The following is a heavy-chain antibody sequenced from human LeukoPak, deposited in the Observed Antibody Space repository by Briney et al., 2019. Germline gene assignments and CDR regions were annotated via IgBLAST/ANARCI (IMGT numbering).Heavy chain of an antibody. CDR1: GFTFSNAW. D-gene: IGHD3-3*01. V-gene: IGHV3-15*01. CDR2: IKSKTDGGTT. Sequence: GGSLRLSCAASGFTFSNAWMSWVCQAPGKGLEWVGRIKSKTDGGTTDYAAPVKGRFTISRDDSKNTLYLQMNSLKTEDTAVYYCTTTGITIFGVVIRYYYYGMDVWGQGTTVTVSS. J-gene: IGHJ6*02. CDR3: TTTGITIFGVVIRYYYYGMDV.